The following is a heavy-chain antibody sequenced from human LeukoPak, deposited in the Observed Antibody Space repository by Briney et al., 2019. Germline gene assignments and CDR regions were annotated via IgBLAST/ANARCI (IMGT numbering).Heavy chain of an antibody. Sequence: GGFLRLSCAASGFTFSSYAMSWVRQAPGKGLEWVSTISGSGSNTYYADSVKGRFTISRDNSKSTLYLQMNSLRADDTAVYYCAKGCGADWYPSDYWGQGTLVTVSS. D-gene: IGHD2-21*02. CDR1: GFTFSSYA. CDR2: ISGSGSNT. CDR3: AKGCGADWYPSDY. J-gene: IGHJ4*02. V-gene: IGHV3-23*01.